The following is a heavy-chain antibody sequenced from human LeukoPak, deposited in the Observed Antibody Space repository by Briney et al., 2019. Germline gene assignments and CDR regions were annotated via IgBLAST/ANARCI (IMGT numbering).Heavy chain of an antibody. V-gene: IGHV3-30*02. CDR3: AKDWSSSWLAAIGYYYYGMDV. J-gene: IGHJ6*02. CDR1: GFTFSNYG. Sequence: GGSLRLSCAASGFTFSNYGMHWVRQAPGKGLEWVAVIWYDGSNKYYADSVKGRFTISRDNSKNTLYLQMNSLRAEDTAVYYCAKDWSSSWLAAIGYYYYGMDVWGQGTTVTVSS. CDR2: IWYDGSNK. D-gene: IGHD6-13*01.